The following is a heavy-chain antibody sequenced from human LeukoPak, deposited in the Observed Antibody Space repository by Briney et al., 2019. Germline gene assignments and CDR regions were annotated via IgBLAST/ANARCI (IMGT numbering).Heavy chain of an antibody. J-gene: IGHJ4*02. Sequence: GGSLRLSCAASGFTFSSYAMSWVRQAPGKGLEWVSSISSSSTYIYYVDSVKGRFTISRDNAKNSLYLQMNSLRAEDTAVYYCARLGSWGYSSSWPYWGQGTLVTVSS. CDR3: ARLGSWGYSSSWPY. V-gene: IGHV3-21*01. D-gene: IGHD6-13*01. CDR2: ISSSSTYI. CDR1: GFTFSSYA.